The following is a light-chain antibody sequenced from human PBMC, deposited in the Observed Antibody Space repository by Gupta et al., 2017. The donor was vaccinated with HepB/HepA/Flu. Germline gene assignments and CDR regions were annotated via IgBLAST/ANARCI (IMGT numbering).Light chain of an antibody. Sequence: DIVMTQSPLSLPVTPGESASISCRSSQSLVKSNGYNYLEWYLQKPGQSPQFLIYLGSNRASGVPDRFSGSGSGADFTLKISRVEADDVGVYYCMQALQSPRTFGQGTNLEIK. CDR2: LGS. CDR3: MQALQSPRT. J-gene: IGKJ2*02. CDR1: QSLVKSNGYNY. V-gene: IGKV2-28*01.